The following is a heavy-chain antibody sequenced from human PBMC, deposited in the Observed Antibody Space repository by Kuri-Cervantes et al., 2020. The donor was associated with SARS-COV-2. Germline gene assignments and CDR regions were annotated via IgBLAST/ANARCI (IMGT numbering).Heavy chain of an antibody. CDR2: ISGSGGST. D-gene: IGHD2-2*01. CDR1: GFTFSSYA. Sequence: GGSLRLSCAASGFTFSSYAMSWVRQAPGRGLEWVSAISGSGGSTYYADSVKGRFTISRDNSKNTLYLQMNSLRAEDTAVYYCAKDWGYCSSTSCYDNWFDPWGQGTLVTVSS. J-gene: IGHJ5*02. V-gene: IGHV3-23*01. CDR3: AKDWGYCSSTSCYDNWFDP.